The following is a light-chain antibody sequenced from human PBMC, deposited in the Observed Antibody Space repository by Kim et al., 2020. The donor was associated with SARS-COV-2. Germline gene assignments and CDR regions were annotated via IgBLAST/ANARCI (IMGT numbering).Light chain of an antibody. CDR2: EVS. CDR1: SSDVGGYNL. CDR3: CSYAGSSTFRV. V-gene: IGLV2-23*02. Sequence: QSLTISCTGSSSDVGGYNLVSWYQQHPGKAPRLMFYEVSKRSSGVSNRFSGSKSGNTASLTISGLRAEDEADYYCCSYAGSSTFRVFGTGTKVTVL. J-gene: IGLJ1*01.